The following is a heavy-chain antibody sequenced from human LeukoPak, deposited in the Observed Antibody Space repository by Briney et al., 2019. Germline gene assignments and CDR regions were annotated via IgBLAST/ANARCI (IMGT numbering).Heavy chain of an antibody. V-gene: IGHV4-59*08. Sequence: SETLSLTCTVSGGSISSYYWSWIRQPPGKGLEWIGYIYYSGSTNYNPPLKSRVSTSIDTSKNQFSLKLSSVTAADTAVYYCARQNVKVGAPPFDFWGQGTLVTVSS. CDR3: ARQNVKVGAPPFDF. CDR2: IYYSGST. J-gene: IGHJ4*02. D-gene: IGHD1-26*01. CDR1: GGSISSYY.